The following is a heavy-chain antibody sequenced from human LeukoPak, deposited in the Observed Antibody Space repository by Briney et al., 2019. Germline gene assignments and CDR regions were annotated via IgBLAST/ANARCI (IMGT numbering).Heavy chain of an antibody. Sequence: SETLSLTCTVSGGSISSSPCYWGCIRQPPGKGLEWIGSIFYSGSTYYNPSLNSRVTMSVDTSKNQFSLKLSSVTAADTAVYYCADIRRSNARYSFDYWGQGTLVTVSS. CDR1: GGSISSSPCY. V-gene: IGHV4-39*01. J-gene: IGHJ4*02. CDR3: ADIRRSNARYSFDY. D-gene: IGHD2-8*01. CDR2: IFYSGST.